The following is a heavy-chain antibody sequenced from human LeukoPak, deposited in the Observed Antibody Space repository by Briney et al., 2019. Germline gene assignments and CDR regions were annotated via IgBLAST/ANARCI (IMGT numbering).Heavy chain of an antibody. CDR3: AKDKSYYDILTGYYQSDYGMDV. Sequence: GGSLRLSRAASGFTFSSYAMSWVRQAPGKGLEWVSAISGSGGSTYYADSVKGRFTFSRDNSKNTLYLQMNSLRAEDTAVYYCAKDKSYYDILTGYYQSDYGMDVWGQGTTVTVSS. V-gene: IGHV3-23*01. D-gene: IGHD3-9*01. J-gene: IGHJ6*02. CDR2: ISGSGGST. CDR1: GFTFSSYA.